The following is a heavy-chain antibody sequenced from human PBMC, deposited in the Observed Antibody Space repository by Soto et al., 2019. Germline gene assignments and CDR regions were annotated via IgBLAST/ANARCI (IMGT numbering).Heavy chain of an antibody. Sequence: GGSLRLSCEASGFTFGTYWMNWVRQAPGKGLEWVAIRKQDGSVTWYVDSVRGRFTIIRDNAKNTLYLQMNSLRAEDTAMYYCVRVRSGDTSYSGYWGPGTLVTVSS. V-gene: IGHV3-7*01. CDR2: RKQDGSVT. CDR1: GFTFGTYW. J-gene: IGHJ4*02. D-gene: IGHD3-22*01. CDR3: VRVRSGDTSYSGY.